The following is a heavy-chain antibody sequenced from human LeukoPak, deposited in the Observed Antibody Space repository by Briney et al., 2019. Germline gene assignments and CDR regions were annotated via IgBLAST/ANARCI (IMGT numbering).Heavy chain of an antibody. J-gene: IGHJ4*02. CDR2: IKGKTDGGTT. CDR1: GFTFSNAW. D-gene: IGHD5-18*01. Sequence: GGSLRLSCAASGFTFSNAWMSWVRQAPGKGLEWVGRIKGKTDGGTTDYAAPVKGRFTISRDDPKNTLYLQMNSLKTEDTAVYYCTTAAGYSYGSPFDYWGQGTLVTVSS. V-gene: IGHV3-15*01. CDR3: TTAAGYSYGSPFDY.